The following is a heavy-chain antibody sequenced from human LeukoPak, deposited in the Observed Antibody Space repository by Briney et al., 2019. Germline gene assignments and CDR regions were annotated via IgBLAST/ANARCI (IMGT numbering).Heavy chain of an antibody. CDR1: GFPFDDYA. J-gene: IGHJ3*02. D-gene: IGHD6-19*01. Sequence: GGSLRLSCAASGFPFDDYAMHWVRQAPGRGLECVSGKSWCSGSIAYADSVKGRFTISRDNAKNSLYLQMNRLRAEDTALYYCAKDLHIAVAAPRVDFFDMWGEGTMATVS. CDR2: KSWCSGSI. CDR3: AKDLHIAVAAPRVDFFDM. V-gene: IGHV3-9*01.